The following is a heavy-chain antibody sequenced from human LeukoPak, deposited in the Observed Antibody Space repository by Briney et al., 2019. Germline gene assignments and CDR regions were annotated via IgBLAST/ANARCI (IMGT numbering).Heavy chain of an antibody. CDR1: GFTLSSNY. V-gene: IGHV3-66*04. CDR2: IYSGGST. Sequence: PGGSLRLSCAASGFTLSSNYMSWVRQAPGKGLEWVSVIYSGGSTYYADSVKGRFTISRDNSKNTLYLQMNSLRAEDTAVYYCASQPYSSSWYRTTDYWGQGTLVTVSS. CDR3: ASQPYSSSWYRTTDY. D-gene: IGHD6-13*01. J-gene: IGHJ4*02.